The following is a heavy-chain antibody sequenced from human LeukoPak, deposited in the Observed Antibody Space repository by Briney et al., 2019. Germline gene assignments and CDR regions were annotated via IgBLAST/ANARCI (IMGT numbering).Heavy chain of an antibody. CDR3: ARPPRYYYDSSGYRY. D-gene: IGHD3-22*01. V-gene: IGHV3-48*03. CDR2: ISSSGSTI. CDR1: GFTFSSYE. Sequence: PGGSLRLSCAASGFTFSSYEMNWVRQAPGKGLEWVSYISSSGSTIYYADSVKGRFTISRDNAKNSLYLQMNSLRAEDTAVYYCARPPRYYYDSSGYRYWGQGTLVTVSS. J-gene: IGHJ4*02.